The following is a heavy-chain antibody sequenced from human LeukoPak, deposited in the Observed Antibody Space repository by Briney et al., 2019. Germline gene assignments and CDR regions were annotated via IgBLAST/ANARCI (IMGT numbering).Heavy chain of an antibody. CDR3: ARVGYYGSGSSVMDYYYYMDV. J-gene: IGHJ6*03. CDR2: IYYSGST. V-gene: IGHV4-59*01. Sequence: SETLSLTCTVSGGSISSYYWSWIRQPPGKGLEWIGYIYYSGSTDYNPSLKSRVTISVDTSKNQFSLKLSSVTAADTAVYYCARVGYYGSGSSVMDYYYYMDVWGKGTTVTISS. CDR1: GGSISSYY. D-gene: IGHD3-10*01.